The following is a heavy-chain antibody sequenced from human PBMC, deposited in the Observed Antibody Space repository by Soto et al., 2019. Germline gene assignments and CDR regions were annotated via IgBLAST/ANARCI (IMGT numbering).Heavy chain of an antibody. CDR1: GFTFSKFC. V-gene: IGHV3-74*01. CDR3: VRGWFSRSWDLL. J-gene: IGHJ4*02. CDR2: INSDGSNT. Sequence: EVQLVESGGGLVQPGGSLRLSCAASGFTFSKFCMHWVRQPPGKGLVWVSRINSDGSNTDYADFVKGRFTISRDNAKNTVYLQMNSLKVEDTFTYYCVRGWFSRSWDLLWGQGTLVTVSS. D-gene: IGHD6-13*01.